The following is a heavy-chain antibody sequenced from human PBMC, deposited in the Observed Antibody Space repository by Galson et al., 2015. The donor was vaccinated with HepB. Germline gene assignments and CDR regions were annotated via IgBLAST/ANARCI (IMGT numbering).Heavy chain of an antibody. J-gene: IGHJ4*02. CDR3: ERDGEVAGTVDY. CDR1: GYSISSGYY. D-gene: IGHD6-19*01. Sequence: LSLTCTVSGYSISSGYYWGWIRQPPGKGLEWIGSIYHSGSTYYNPSLKSRVTISVDTSKNQFSLKLSSVTAADTAVYYCERDGEVAGTVDYWGQGTLVTVSS. V-gene: IGHV4-38-2*02. CDR2: IYHSGST.